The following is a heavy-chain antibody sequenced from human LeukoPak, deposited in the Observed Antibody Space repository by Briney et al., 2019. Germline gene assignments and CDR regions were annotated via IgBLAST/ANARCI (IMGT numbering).Heavy chain of an antibody. CDR3: ARDDYSKTKAFDI. Sequence: SETLSLTCAVYGGSFSGYYWSWIRQPPGKGLEWIGEINHSGSTNYNPSLKRRVTISVDTSKNQFSLKLSSVTAADTAVYYCARDDYSKTKAFDIWGQGTMVTVSS. V-gene: IGHV4-34*01. D-gene: IGHD4-11*01. J-gene: IGHJ3*02. CDR1: GGSFSGYY. CDR2: INHSGST.